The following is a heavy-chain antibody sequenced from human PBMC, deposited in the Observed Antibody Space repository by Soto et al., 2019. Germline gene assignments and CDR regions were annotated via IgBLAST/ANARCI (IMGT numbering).Heavy chain of an antibody. D-gene: IGHD3-22*01. V-gene: IGHV1-69*13. J-gene: IGHJ4*02. CDR1: GDSFSSYS. CDR3: ARSPYYFDSSAYSTSNFDY. Sequence: ASVKVSCKASGDSFSSYSFSWVRQAPGQGLEWMGGIIPIFGSSKYAQNFQGRVTITADESTNTAYMELSSLGSEDTAIYYCARSPYYFDSSAYSTSNFDYWGQGTLVTVS. CDR2: IIPIFGSS.